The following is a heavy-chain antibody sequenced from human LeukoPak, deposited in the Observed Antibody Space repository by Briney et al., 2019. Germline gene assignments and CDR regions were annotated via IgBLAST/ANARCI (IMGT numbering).Heavy chain of an antibody. J-gene: IGHJ4*02. CDR3: AMKTRGCYGY. D-gene: IGHD2-2*01. Sequence: PSETLSLTCAVYGGSFSGYYWSWIRQPPGKGLEWIGEINHSGSTNYNPSLKSRVTISVDTSKNQFSLKLSSVTAADTAVYYCAMKTRGCYGYWGQGTLVTVSS. V-gene: IGHV4-34*01. CDR2: INHSGST. CDR1: GGSFSGYY.